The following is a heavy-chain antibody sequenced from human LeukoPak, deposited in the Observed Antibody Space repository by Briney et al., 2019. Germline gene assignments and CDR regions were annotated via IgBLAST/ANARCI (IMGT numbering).Heavy chain of an antibody. J-gene: IGHJ5*02. CDR2: ISSSSSYI. Sequence: PGGSLRLSCAASGFTFSSYSMNWVRQAPGKGLEWVSSISSSSSYINYADSVKGRFTISRDNAKNSLYLQMNSLRAEDTAVYYCARASRGIAAAGYWFDPWGQGTLVTVSS. CDR1: GFTFSSYS. V-gene: IGHV3-21*01. CDR3: ARASRGIAAAGYWFDP. D-gene: IGHD6-13*01.